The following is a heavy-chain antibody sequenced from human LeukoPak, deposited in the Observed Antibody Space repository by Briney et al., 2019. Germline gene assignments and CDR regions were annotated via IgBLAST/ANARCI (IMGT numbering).Heavy chain of an antibody. V-gene: IGHV4-61*02. CDR2: IYADGSS. D-gene: IGHD3-22*01. CDR1: GGSVSSDNSY. CDR3: ARGYYYYR. Sequence: SSETLSLTCTVSGGSVSSDNSYWNWIRQPAGEGLEWIGRIYADGSSTYNPSLKSRVTISVDSSKNQFSLRLSSMTAADTAVYYCARGYYYYRWGQGTLCTVSS. J-gene: IGHJ4*02.